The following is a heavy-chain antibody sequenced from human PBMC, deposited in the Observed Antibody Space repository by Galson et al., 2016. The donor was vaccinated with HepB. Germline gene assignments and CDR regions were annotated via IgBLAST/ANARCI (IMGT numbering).Heavy chain of an antibody. CDR3: ARKNGDYRAFDY. J-gene: IGHJ4*02. CDR2: IWYDGSNK. D-gene: IGHD4-17*01. V-gene: IGHV3-33*01. CDR1: GFIFSGYG. Sequence: SLRLSCAASGFIFSGYGMHWVRQAPGKGLEWVAVIWYDGSNKYYSGSVKGRFTISRDNSKNTLYLQMNSLRAEDTAAYYCARKNGDYRAFDYWGQGTLVTVSS.